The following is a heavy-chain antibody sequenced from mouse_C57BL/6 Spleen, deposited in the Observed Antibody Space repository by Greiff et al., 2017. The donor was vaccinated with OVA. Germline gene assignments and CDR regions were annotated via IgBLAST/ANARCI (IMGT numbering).Heavy chain of an antibody. J-gene: IGHJ3*01. V-gene: IGHV1-69*01. Sequence: VQLQQPGAELVMPGASVKLSCKASGYTFTSYWMHWVKQRPGQGLEWIGEIDPSDSYTNYNQKFKGKSTLTVDKSSSTAYMQLSSLTSEDSAVYYCARRGTGAWFAYWGQGTLVTVSA. CDR3: ARRGTGAWFAY. CDR2: IDPSDSYT. CDR1: GYTFTSYW. D-gene: IGHD3-3*01.